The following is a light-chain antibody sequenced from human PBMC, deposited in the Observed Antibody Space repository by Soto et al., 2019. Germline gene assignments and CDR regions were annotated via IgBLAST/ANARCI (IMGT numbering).Light chain of an antibody. CDR1: QGTSSN. CDR3: QQVGS. J-gene: IGKJ1*01. V-gene: IGKV1-9*01. Sequence: DIQVTQSPSFMSASVGDRVTITCRASQGTSSNLAWYQQKPGKAPKLLSYAASTLQSGVPPRFSGSGSGTEFTLPISSLQPEDCATYYYQQVGSFGQGTKVEIK. CDR2: AAS.